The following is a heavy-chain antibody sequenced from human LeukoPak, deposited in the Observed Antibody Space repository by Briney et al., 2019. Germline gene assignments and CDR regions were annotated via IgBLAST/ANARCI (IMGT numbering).Heavy chain of an antibody. CDR2: INPNSGGT. CDR3: ARVPYYDSSGYTEYFQH. Sequence: GASVKVSCKASGYTFTGYYMHWVRQAPGQGLEWMGRINPNSGGTNYAQKFQGRVTMTRDTSIGTAYMELSRLRSDDTAVYYCARVPYYDSSGYTEYFQHWGQGTLVTVSS. J-gene: IGHJ1*01. D-gene: IGHD3-22*01. CDR1: GYTFTGYY. V-gene: IGHV1-2*06.